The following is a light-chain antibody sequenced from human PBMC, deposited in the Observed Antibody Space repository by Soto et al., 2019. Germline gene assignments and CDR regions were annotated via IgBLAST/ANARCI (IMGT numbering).Light chain of an antibody. CDR3: RSYAGSNHPYV. Sequence: QSALTQPPSASGSPGQSVTISCTETSGDIGGYDYVSWYQQHQGKAPKIMIYEVTKRPLGVPDRFSGSKSGNMASLTVSGLQDEDEADYNYRSYAGSNHPYVFGTGTKLTVL. J-gene: IGLJ1*01. CDR2: EVT. V-gene: IGLV2-8*01. CDR1: SGDIGGYDY.